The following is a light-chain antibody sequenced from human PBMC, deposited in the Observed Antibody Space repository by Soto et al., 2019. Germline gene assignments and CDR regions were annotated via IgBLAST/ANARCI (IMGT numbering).Light chain of an antibody. J-gene: IGLJ1*01. CDR3: SSYTSISTLYV. Sequence: QSVLTQPASVSGSPGQSITISCTGTNSDVGGYNYVSWYQQHPGKAPELMIYEVSHRPSGVSNRFSGSKSDNTPSLTISGLQAEDEADYYCSSYTSISTLYVFGTGTKVTVL. CDR1: NSDVGGYNY. V-gene: IGLV2-14*01. CDR2: EVS.